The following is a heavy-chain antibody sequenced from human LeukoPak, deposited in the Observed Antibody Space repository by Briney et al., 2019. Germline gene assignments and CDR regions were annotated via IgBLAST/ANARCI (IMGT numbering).Heavy chain of an antibody. D-gene: IGHD6-6*01. CDR2: IDWDDAK. V-gene: IGHV2-70*11. Sequence: SGPALVKPTQTLTLTCTFSGFSLNTRGLCVVWIRQPPGKALEWLARIDWDDAKYYSTSLKTRLTISKDTSKNQVVLTMTNMDPVDTATYYCARLYSSSSGLFDSWGQGTLVTVS. CDR1: GFSLNTRGLC. J-gene: IGHJ4*02. CDR3: ARLYSSSSGLFDS.